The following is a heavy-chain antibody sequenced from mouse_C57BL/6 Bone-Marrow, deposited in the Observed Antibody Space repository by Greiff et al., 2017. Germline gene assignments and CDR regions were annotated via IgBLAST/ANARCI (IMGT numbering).Heavy chain of an antibody. V-gene: IGHV1-50*01. CDR1: GYTFTSYW. Sequence: QVQLQQPGAELVKPGASVKLSCKASGYTFTSYWMQWVQQRPGQGLEWIGEIDTSDSYTNYNPKFKGKATWTVDTYSSTAYMQLSSLTSEDSAVYYCARWGYYGSSLAWFAYWGQGTLVTVSA. J-gene: IGHJ3*01. D-gene: IGHD1-1*01. CDR3: ARWGYYGSSLAWFAY. CDR2: IDTSDSYT.